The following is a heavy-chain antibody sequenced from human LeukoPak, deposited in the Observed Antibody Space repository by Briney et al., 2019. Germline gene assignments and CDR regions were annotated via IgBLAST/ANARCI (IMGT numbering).Heavy chain of an antibody. CDR3: AKDPNSGPPYNWFDP. CDR1: GLTFSSYA. Sequence: GGSLRLSCAASGLTFSSYAMSWVRQAPGKGLEWVSAISGSGGSTYYADSVKGRFTISRDNSKNTLYLQMNSLRAEDTAVYYCAKDPNSGPPYNWFDPWGQGTLVTVSS. V-gene: IGHV3-23*01. J-gene: IGHJ5*02. D-gene: IGHD6-19*01. CDR2: ISGSGGST.